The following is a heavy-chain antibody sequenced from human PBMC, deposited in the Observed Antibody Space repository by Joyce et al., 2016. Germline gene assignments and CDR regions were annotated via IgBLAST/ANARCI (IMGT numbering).Heavy chain of an antibody. D-gene: IGHD1-26*01. V-gene: IGHV1-2*02. CDR3: ARRAYSGTWFFDY. J-gene: IGHJ4*01. CDR1: GYTFTDYY. Sequence: QVQLVQSGAEVKKPGASVKVSCKASGYTFTDYYIHWVRQAPGQGLEWMGWIRPKSGGIKYAQKFQGRGTMARDTTTNTVYMDLRRLRSDDTAVYYCARRAYSGTWFFDYWGQGTLVTVSS. CDR2: IRPKSGGI.